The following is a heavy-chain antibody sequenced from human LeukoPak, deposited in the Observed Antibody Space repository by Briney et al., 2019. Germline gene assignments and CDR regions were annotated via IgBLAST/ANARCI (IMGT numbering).Heavy chain of an antibody. CDR1: GFTSSSYA. V-gene: IGHV3-7*01. Sequence: GGSLRLSCAASGFTSSSYAMSWVRQAPGKGLEWVANIKQDGSEKYYVDSVKGRFTISRDNAKNSLYLQMNSLRAEDTAVYYCAMLKNAFDFWGQGTTVTVSS. CDR3: AMLKNAFDF. J-gene: IGHJ3*01. CDR2: IKQDGSEK.